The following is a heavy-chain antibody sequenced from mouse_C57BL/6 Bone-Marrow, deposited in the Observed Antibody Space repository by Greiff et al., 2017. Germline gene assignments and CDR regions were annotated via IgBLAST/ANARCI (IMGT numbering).Heavy chain of an antibody. J-gene: IGHJ2*01. V-gene: IGHV10-1*01. CDR2: IRSKSNNYAT. D-gene: IGHD2-4*01. Sequence: DVHLVESGGGLVQPKGSLKLSCAASGFSFNTYAMNWVRQAPGKGLEWVARIRSKSNNYATYYADSVKDRFTIPRDDSESMLYLQMNNLKTEGTAMYNCGREGENDYYFDYWGQGTTLTVSS. CDR3: GREGENDYYFDY. CDR1: GFSFNTYA.